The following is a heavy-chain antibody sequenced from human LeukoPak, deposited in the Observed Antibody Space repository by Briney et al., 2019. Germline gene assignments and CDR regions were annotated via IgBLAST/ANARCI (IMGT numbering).Heavy chain of an antibody. V-gene: IGHV3-21*01. CDR3: ARDGSGYANFDY. J-gene: IGHJ4*02. CDR2: ISSSSSYI. CDR1: GFTFSDYY. Sequence: GGSLRLSCAASGFTFSDYYMDWVRQAPGKGLEWVSSISSSSSYIYYADSVKGRFTISRDNAKNSLYLQMNSLRAEDTAVYYCARDGSGYANFDYWGQGTLVTVSS. D-gene: IGHD5-12*01.